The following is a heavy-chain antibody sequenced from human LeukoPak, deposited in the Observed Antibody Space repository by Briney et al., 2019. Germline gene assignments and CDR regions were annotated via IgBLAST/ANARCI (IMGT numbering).Heavy chain of an antibody. D-gene: IGHD3-16*01. CDR3: ARHLGKETYSYYFDF. V-gene: IGHV4-59*08. CDR1: GGSISHNY. CDR2: ISSSGST. Sequence: SETLSLTCTVSGGSISHNYWSWIRQPPGKGLEWIGYISSSGSTNYNPSLQSRATMSVDTSKNQFSLNLSSVTAADTALYYCARHLGKETYSYYFDFWGQGTLVTVSS. J-gene: IGHJ4*02.